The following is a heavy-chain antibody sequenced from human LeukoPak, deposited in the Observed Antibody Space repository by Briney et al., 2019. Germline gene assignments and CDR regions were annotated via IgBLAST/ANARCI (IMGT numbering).Heavy chain of an antibody. CDR3: AKDHIPGIVVADREY. Sequence: GGALRLSCAASGFIFSRYGMGWVRQAAGKGLDSVSAISGSGGTTYYAESVKGRFTISRDNSKNTVYLKITSLRAEDTAVYYCAKDHIPGIVVADREYWGQATLVTVS. CDR1: GFIFSRYG. J-gene: IGHJ4*02. CDR2: ISGSGGTT. D-gene: IGHD6-19*01. V-gene: IGHV3-23*01.